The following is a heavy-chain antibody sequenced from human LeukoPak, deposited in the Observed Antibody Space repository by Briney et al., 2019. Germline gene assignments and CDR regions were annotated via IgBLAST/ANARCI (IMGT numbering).Heavy chain of an antibody. CDR1: GFTFGDHA. V-gene: IGHV3-7*03. Sequence: GGSLRLSCTASGFTFGDHAMSWVRQAPGKGLEWVANIKPDGSDKYYVDSMEGRFTISRDNAKNSLYLQMNSLRAEDTAVYYCARGLFAGGWYPDYFDYWGQGTLVTVSS. D-gene: IGHD6-19*01. CDR2: IKPDGSDK. CDR3: ARGLFAGGWYPDYFDY. J-gene: IGHJ4*02.